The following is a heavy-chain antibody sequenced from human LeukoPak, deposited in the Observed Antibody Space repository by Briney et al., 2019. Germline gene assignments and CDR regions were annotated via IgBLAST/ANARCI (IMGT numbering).Heavy chain of an antibody. Sequence: SETLSLTCRVSGDSINTSYWSWIRQPPGQALEWIGYINNIGSTNYNPSLKSRVTMSVDTSEKQFSLQLTSVAAADTSLYYCARLVEYTTGWYRSYHFDPWGQGTLVTVSS. V-gene: IGHV4-4*09. J-gene: IGHJ5*02. D-gene: IGHD6-19*01. CDR3: ARLVEYTTGWYRSYHFDP. CDR1: GDSINTSY. CDR2: INNIGST.